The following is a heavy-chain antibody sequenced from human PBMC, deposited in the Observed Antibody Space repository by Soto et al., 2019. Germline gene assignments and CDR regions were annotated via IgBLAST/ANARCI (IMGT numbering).Heavy chain of an antibody. CDR3: ATSYGSGYRAFDY. CDR1: GDTFSFYT. Sequence: SVKLSCKASGDTFSFYTISWVRQAPGLGLEWMGRVNPILSMSNYAQKFQGRVTMTADKSTSTAYMELRSLRSEDTAFYYCATSYGSGYRAFDYWGQGALVTVSS. CDR2: VNPILSMS. V-gene: IGHV1-69*02. J-gene: IGHJ4*02. D-gene: IGHD3-10*01.